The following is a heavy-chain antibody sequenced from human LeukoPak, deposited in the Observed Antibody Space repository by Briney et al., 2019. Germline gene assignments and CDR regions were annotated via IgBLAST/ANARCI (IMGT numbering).Heavy chain of an antibody. CDR1: GFTFSSYA. D-gene: IGHD6-13*01. Sequence: GGSLRLSCAASGFTFSSYAMSWVRQAPGKGLEWVSAISGSGGSTYYADPVKGRFTISRDNSKNTLYLQMNSLRAEDTAVYYCAKDQEYSSSWYLSPSLGYFDYWGQGTLVTVSS. CDR3: AKDQEYSSSWYLSPSLGYFDY. CDR2: ISGSGGST. J-gene: IGHJ4*02. V-gene: IGHV3-23*01.